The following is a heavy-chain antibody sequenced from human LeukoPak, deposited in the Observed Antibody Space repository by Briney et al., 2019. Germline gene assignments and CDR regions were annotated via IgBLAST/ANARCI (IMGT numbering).Heavy chain of an antibody. D-gene: IGHD5-18*01. CDR3: ARYRGGYSYGALNYYYYGMDV. CDR1: GYTFTGYY. Sequence: GASVKVSCKASGYTFTGYYMHWVRQAPGQGLEWMGRINPNSGGTNYAQKFQGRVTMTRDTSISTAYMELSRLRSDDTAVYYCARYRGGYSYGALNYYYYGMDVWGQGTTVTVSS. V-gene: IGHV1-2*06. J-gene: IGHJ6*02. CDR2: INPNSGGT.